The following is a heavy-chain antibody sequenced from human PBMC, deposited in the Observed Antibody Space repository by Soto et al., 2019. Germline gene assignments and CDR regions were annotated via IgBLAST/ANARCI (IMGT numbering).Heavy chain of an antibody. D-gene: IGHD1-26*01. CDR1: GFTFSSYA. CDR3: ARGPWVGATPLDY. Sequence: PGGSLRLSCAASGFTFSSYAMHWVRQAPGKGLEWVAVISYDGSNKYYADSVKGRFTISRDNSKNTLYLQMNSLRAEDTAVYYCARGPWVGATPLDYWGQGTLVTVSS. CDR2: ISYDGSNK. J-gene: IGHJ4*02. V-gene: IGHV3-30*14.